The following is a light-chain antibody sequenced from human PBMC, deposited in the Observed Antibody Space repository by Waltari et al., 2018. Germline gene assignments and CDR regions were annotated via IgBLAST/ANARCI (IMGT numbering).Light chain of an antibody. CDR1: PRIRRS. J-gene: IGKJ4*01. Sequence: DIQMTQTPSSLSPSIVARVNINCRANPRIRRSLSWYQQNARKSPRLLIFGAISLQSGVPSRFSGTDSGTDFTLTISSLQPEDSAMYYCQQNYNVPPTFGGGTKVEIK. CDR2: GAI. V-gene: IGKV1-39*01. CDR3: QQNYNVPPT.